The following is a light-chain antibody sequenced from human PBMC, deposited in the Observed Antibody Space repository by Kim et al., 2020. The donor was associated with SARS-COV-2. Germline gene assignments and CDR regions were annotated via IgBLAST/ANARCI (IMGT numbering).Light chain of an antibody. J-gene: IGLJ3*02. Sequence: QRVTISCTGRSSHIGGGYDVHWYQQLPGRAPKLLIFADTRRPSGVPDRLSGSKSGTSASLAITGLQAEDEADYYCQSYDSRLSGWVFGGGTQLTVL. CDR2: ADT. CDR3: QSYDSRLSGWV. V-gene: IGLV1-40*01. CDR1: SSHIGGGYD.